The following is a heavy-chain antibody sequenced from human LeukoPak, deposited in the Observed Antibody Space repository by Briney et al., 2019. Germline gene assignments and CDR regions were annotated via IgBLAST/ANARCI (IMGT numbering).Heavy chain of an antibody. CDR2: IRYDGTSQ. CDR1: GFTLSIYG. CDR3: AKVGFGWYQIAY. Sequence: GGSLRLSCATSGFTLSIYGMHWVRQAPGKGLEWVAFIRYDGTSQYYTDSVKGRFTISRDNSMNTMYLQMNSLRVEDTAVYYCAKVGFGWYQIAYWGQGTLVTVSS. V-gene: IGHV3-30*02. J-gene: IGHJ4*02. D-gene: IGHD6-19*01.